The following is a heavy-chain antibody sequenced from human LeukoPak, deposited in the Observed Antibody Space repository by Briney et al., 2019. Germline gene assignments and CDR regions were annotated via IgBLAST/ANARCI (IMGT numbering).Heavy chain of an antibody. V-gene: IGHV1-2*02. J-gene: IGHJ5*02. CDR1: GYTSTGYY. Sequence: ASVKVSCKASGYTSTGYYMHWVRQAPGQGLEWMGWINPNSGGTNYAQKFQGRVTMTRDTSISTAYMELSRLRSDDTAVYYCARGPPLKAFGFDSWGQGTLVTVSS. CDR3: ARGPPLKAFGFDS. CDR2: INPNSGGT.